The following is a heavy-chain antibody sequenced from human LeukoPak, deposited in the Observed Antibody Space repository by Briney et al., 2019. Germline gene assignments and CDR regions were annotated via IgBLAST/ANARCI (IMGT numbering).Heavy chain of an antibody. Sequence: GGSLRLSCAASGFTFSSCGMHWVRQAPGKGLEWVAVIWYDGSNKYYADSVKGRFTISRDNSKNTLYLQMNSLRAEDTAVYYCARPGTTVTLYYFDYWGQGTLVTVSS. D-gene: IGHD4-17*01. CDR2: IWYDGSNK. CDR1: GFTFSSCG. J-gene: IGHJ4*02. V-gene: IGHV3-33*01. CDR3: ARPGTTVTLYYFDY.